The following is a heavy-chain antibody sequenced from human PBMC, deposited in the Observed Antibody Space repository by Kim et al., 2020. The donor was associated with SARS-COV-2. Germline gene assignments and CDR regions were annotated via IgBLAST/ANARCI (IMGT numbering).Heavy chain of an antibody. D-gene: IGHD3-10*01. J-gene: IGHJ4*02. V-gene: IGHV4-59*01. Sequence: YTPSLRSRVTISVDTSQDQGSLELSSVTAADTALYYCARTSGSGSRYFDYWGQGALVTVSS. CDR3: ARTSGSGSRYFDY.